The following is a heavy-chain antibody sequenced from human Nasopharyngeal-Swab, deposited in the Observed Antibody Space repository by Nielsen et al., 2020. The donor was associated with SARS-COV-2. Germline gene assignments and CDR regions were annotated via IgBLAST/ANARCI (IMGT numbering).Heavy chain of an antibody. V-gene: IGHV3-73*01. CDR1: GFTFSGSA. D-gene: IGHD2-15*01. J-gene: IGHJ4*02. CDR3: TRHVCSGGSCYCDY. CDR2: IRSKANSYAT. Sequence: GESLKISCVASGFTFSGSAMHWVRQASGKGLEWVGRIRSKANSYATAYAASVKGRFTISRDDSKNTAYLQMNSLKTEDTAVYYCTRHVCSGGSCYCDYWGQGTLVTVSS.